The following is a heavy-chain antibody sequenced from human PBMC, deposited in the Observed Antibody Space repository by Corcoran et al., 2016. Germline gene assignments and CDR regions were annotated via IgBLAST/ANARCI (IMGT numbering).Heavy chain of an antibody. J-gene: IGHJ5*02. Sequence: QVQLGQSGAGVKKPGSSVKISCKASGGTFSSYAISWVRQAPGQGLEWMGGIIPIFGTANYAQKFQGRVTITADESTSTAYMELSSLGSEDTAVDFCARTVGVEEQLLSWFDPWGQGTLVTVSS. CDR1: GGTFSSYA. V-gene: IGHV1-69*01. D-gene: IGHD6-13*01. CDR2: IIPIFGTA. CDR3: ARTVGVEEQLLSWFDP.